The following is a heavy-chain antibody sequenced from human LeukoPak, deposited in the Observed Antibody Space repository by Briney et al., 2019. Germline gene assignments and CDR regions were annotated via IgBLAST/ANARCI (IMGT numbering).Heavy chain of an antibody. CDR2: IHRDGNNI. V-gene: IGHV3-74*01. Sequence: GGSLRLSCAASGFTFSSYAMHWVRQAPGKGLVWVSRIHRDGNNINYADFVQGRFTVSRDNAKNTLYLQMHSLRVEDTAMYYCARGLRDRYGMDVWGQGTTVTVSS. CDR1: GFTFSSYA. J-gene: IGHJ6*02. CDR3: ARGLRDRYGMDV.